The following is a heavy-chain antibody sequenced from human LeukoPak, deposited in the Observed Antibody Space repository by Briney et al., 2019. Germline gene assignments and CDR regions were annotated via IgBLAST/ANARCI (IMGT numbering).Heavy chain of an antibody. CDR2: ISYDGSNK. Sequence: GRSLRLSCAASGFTFSSYGMHWVRQAPGKGLEWVAVISYDGSNKYYADSVKGRFTISRDNSKNTLYLQMNSLRAEDTAVYYCAKDEDSSGYHENWGQGTLVTVSS. CDR3: AKDEDSSGYHEN. V-gene: IGHV3-30*18. D-gene: IGHD3-22*01. CDR1: GFTFSSYG. J-gene: IGHJ4*02.